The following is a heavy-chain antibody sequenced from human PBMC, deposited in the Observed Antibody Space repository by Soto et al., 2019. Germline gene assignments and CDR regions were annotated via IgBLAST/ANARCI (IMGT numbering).Heavy chain of an antibody. J-gene: IGHJ6*02. Sequence: GASVKVSCKASGGTFSSYAISWVRQAPGQGLEWMGGIIPIFGTANYAQKFQGRVTITADESTSTAYMELSSLRSEDTAVYYCARVVEEGTVTTLPHYYYGMDVWGQGTTVTVSS. CDR3: ARVVEEGTVTTLPHYYYGMDV. CDR2: IIPIFGTA. V-gene: IGHV1-69*13. CDR1: GGTFSSYA. D-gene: IGHD4-4*01.